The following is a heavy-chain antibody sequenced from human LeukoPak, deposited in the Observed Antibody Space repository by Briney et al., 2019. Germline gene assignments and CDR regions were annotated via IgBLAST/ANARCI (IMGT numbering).Heavy chain of an antibody. J-gene: IGHJ1*01. CDR2: IIQDGSDK. CDR3: ARDFQTDK. Sequence: GGSLRLSCAASGFRFSSYWMSWVRQAPGKGLEWVANIIQDGSDKYYVDSVKGRFTISRDNAKNSLSLQMNSLRVEDTAVYFCARDFQTDKWGQGILVTVSS. CDR1: GFRFSSYW. V-gene: IGHV3-7*04.